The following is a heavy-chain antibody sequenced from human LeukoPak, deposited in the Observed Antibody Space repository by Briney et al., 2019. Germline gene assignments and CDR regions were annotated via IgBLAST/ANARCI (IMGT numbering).Heavy chain of an antibody. V-gene: IGHV1-8*01. D-gene: IGHD3-10*01. CDR2: MNPNSGNT. CDR3: AREIPRYYGSGRRSGWFDP. Sequence: GASVKVSCKASGYTFTSYDINWVRQATGQGLEWMGWMNPNSGNTGYAQKFQGRVTMTRNTSISTAYMELSSLRSEDTAVYYCAREIPRYYGSGRRSGWFDPWGQGTLVTVSS. CDR1: GYTFTSYD. J-gene: IGHJ5*02.